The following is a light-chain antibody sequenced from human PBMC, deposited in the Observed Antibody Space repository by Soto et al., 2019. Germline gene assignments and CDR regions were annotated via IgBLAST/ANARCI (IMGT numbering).Light chain of an antibody. CDR2: DAS. CDR3: QQYDNWPLA. CDR1: QSVSTN. V-gene: IGKV3-15*01. J-gene: IGKJ4*01. Sequence: EILMTQSPATLSVSPGERATLSCRASQSVSTNLAWYRQSAGQAPRLLIYDASTRATGVPARFSGSGSGTEFTLTLSCMKSEYFAAYYCQQYDNWPLAFGGGTKVEIK.